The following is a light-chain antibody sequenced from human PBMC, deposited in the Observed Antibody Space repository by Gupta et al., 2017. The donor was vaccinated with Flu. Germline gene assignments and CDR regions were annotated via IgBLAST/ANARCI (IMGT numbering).Light chain of an antibody. CDR2: WSS. V-gene: IGKV4-1*01. J-gene: IGKJ2*01. CDR3: QQYYSSPYT. CDR1: QSVLYSSNNKNY. Sequence: DIVMTQSLDSLAVSLGERATINCKSSQSVLYSSNNKNYLAWYQQKPGQPPKLLIYWSSIRESGVPDRFSGRGSGTDFTLTISSLQAEDVAVYYCQQYYSSPYTFGQGTKLEIK.